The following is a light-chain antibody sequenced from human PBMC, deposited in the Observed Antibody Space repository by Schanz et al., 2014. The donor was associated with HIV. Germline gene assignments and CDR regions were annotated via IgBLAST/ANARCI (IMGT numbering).Light chain of an antibody. Sequence: QSALTQPASVSGSPGQSITISCTGTSRDVGGYNYLSWDQPHPGKAPKLMIYDGSNRPSGVSNRFSGSKSGNTASLTISGLQAEDEADYYCSSYTSSSTYVFGTGTKLTVL. CDR2: DGS. CDR1: SRDVGGYNY. CDR3: SSYTSSSTYV. V-gene: IGLV2-14*03. J-gene: IGLJ1*01.